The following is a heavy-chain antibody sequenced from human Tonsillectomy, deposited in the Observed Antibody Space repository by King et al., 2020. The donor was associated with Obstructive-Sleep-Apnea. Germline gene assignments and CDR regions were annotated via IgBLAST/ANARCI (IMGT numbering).Heavy chain of an antibody. CDR1: GGSISSSNW. CDR2: IHHSGST. J-gene: IGHJ4*02. V-gene: IGHV4-4*02. CDR3: ARVRFLEWLLFDY. D-gene: IGHD3-3*01. Sequence: QLQESGPGLVKPSGTLSLTCAVSGGSISSSNWWSWVRQPPGKGLEWIEEIHHSGSTNYNPSLKSRVTISVDKSRNQFSLKLSSVTAADTAVYYCARVRFLEWLLFDYWGRGTLVTVSS.